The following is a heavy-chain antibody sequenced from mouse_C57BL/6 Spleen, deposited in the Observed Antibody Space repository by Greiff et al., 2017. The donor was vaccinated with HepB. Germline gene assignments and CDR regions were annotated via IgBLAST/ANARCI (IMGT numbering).Heavy chain of an antibody. J-gene: IGHJ3*01. Sequence: VQLQQPGAELVMPGASVKLSCKASGYTFTSYWMHWVKQRPGQGLEWIGEIDPSDSYTNYNQKFKGKSTLTVDKSSSTAYMQLSSLTSEDSAVYYCARGENYGSSYLAYWGQGTLVTVSA. V-gene: IGHV1-69*01. CDR3: ARGENYGSSYLAY. D-gene: IGHD1-1*01. CDR2: IDPSDSYT. CDR1: GYTFTSYW.